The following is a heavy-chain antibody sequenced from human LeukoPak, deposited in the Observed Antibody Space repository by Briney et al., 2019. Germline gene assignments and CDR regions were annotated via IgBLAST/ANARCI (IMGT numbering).Heavy chain of an antibody. CDR1: GFTFSSYA. D-gene: IGHD1-26*01. Sequence: GGSLRLSCAASGFTFSSYAMRWVRQAPGKGLEWVSSISDSGDGTYYADSVKGRFTISRDNSKNTLYMQMNSLRAEDTAVYYCAKSSGTFYSDYWGQGTLVTVSS. CDR3: AKSSGTFYSDY. CDR2: ISDSGDGT. V-gene: IGHV3-23*01. J-gene: IGHJ4*02.